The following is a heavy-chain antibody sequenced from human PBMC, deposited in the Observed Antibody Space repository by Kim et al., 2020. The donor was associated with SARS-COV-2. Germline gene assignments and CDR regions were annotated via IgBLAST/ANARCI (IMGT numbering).Heavy chain of an antibody. J-gene: IGHJ3*02. D-gene: IGHD6-25*01. CDR3: ARELSTGDDAFDI. V-gene: IGHV1-3*01. Sequence: YSQKCQGRVTILSDTSARTAYMELSSLRSEDTAVYFCARELSTGDDAFDIWGQGTLVTVSS.